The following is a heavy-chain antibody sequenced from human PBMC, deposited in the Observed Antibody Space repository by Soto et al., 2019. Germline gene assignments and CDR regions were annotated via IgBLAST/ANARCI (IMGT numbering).Heavy chain of an antibody. J-gene: IGHJ4*02. CDR2: TSHNGIT. Sequence: SETLSLTCTVSGGSMNNERSYWSWIRQSPGRGLEWIGYTSHNGITWYNPSLQSRVSIAIDQSKDNFSLEVRSVTAADTAVYYCARGEIVMIDWGQGALVTVSS. CDR1: GGSMNNERSY. D-gene: IGHD3-16*01. V-gene: IGHV4-31*03. CDR3: ARGEIVMID.